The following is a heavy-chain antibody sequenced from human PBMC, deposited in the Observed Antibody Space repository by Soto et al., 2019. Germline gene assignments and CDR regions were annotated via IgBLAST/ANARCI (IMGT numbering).Heavy chain of an antibody. Sequence: SVKVSCKASGGTFSSYTLSWVRQAPGQGLEWMGRIIPILGIANYAQKFQGRVTITADKSKNTLYLQMNSLRAEDTAVYYCAKEKISTSCCNWFDPWGQGTLVTVSS. V-gene: IGHV1-69*04. CDR3: AKEKISTSCCNWFDP. CDR2: IIPILGIA. J-gene: IGHJ5*02. D-gene: IGHD2-2*01. CDR1: GGTFSSYT.